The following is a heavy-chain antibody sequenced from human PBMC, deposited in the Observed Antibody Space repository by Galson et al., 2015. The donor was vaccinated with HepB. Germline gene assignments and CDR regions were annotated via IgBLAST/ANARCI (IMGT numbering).Heavy chain of an antibody. CDR2: ISSSSYI. J-gene: IGHJ4*02. V-gene: IGHV3-21*01. CDR3: AKDQYSWYYFDY. D-gene: IGHD5-18*01. Sequence: SLRLSCAASGFSFSSYNMNWVRQAPGKGLEWVSSISSSSYIYYADSVKGRFTISRDNAKNSLNLQMNSLRAEDTAVYYCAKDQYSWYYFDYWGQGTLVTVSS. CDR1: GFSFSSYN.